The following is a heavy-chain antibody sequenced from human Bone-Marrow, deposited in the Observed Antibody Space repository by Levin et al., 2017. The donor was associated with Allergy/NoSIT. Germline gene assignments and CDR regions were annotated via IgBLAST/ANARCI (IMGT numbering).Heavy chain of an antibody. CDR1: GGSISSGSYY. CDR2: IYTSGST. D-gene: IGHD2-2*01. J-gene: IGHJ4*02. V-gene: IGHV4-61*02. CDR3: ARDSCSSTSCLRGDYFDY. Sequence: SETLSLTCTVSGGSISSGSYYWSWIRQPAGKGLEWIGRIYTSGSTNYNPSLKSRVTISVDTSKNQFSLKLSSVTAADTAVYYCARDSCSSTSCLRGDYFDYWGQGTLVTVSS.